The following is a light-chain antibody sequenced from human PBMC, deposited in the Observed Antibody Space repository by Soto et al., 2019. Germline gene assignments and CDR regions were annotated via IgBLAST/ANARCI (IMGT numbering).Light chain of an antibody. CDR2: SNN. Sequence: QSVLTQPPSASGTPGQRVTISCSGSSSNIGSNTVNWYQQLPGTAHKLLIYSNNQRPSGVPDRFSGSKSGTSASLAISGLQSEYEADYYCAAWDDSLNGHYVFGTGTKVTVL. V-gene: IGLV1-44*01. J-gene: IGLJ1*01. CDR3: AAWDDSLNGHYV. CDR1: SSNIGSNT.